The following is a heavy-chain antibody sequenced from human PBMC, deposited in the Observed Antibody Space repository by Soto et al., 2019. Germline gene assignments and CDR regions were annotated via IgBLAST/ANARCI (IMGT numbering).Heavy chain of an antibody. CDR1: GFTVSSNY. Sequence: PGGSLRLSCAASGFTVSSNYMSWVRQAPGKGLEWVSVIYSGGSTYYADSVKGRFTISRDNSKNTLYLRMNSLRAEDTAVYYCARATRYCSGGSYHVWGQGTTVTVSS. D-gene: IGHD2-15*01. V-gene: IGHV3-53*01. CDR2: IYSGGST. J-gene: IGHJ6*02. CDR3: ARATRYCSGGSYHV.